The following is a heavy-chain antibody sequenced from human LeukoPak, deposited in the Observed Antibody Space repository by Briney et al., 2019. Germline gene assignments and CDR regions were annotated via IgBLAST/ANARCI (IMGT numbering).Heavy chain of an antibody. Sequence: GGSLRLSCVASGFTFNTYSMNWVRQAPGKGLEWVAFIRYDGSNKYYADSVKGRFTISRDNSKNTLYLQMNSLRAEDTAVYYCAKDYYDSSGYLVSAFDYWGQGTLVTVSS. CDR3: AKDYYDSSGYLVSAFDY. V-gene: IGHV3-30*02. CDR2: IRYDGSNK. J-gene: IGHJ4*02. D-gene: IGHD3-22*01. CDR1: GFTFNTYS.